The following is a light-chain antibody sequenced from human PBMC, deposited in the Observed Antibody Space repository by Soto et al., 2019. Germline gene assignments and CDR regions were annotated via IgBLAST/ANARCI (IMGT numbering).Light chain of an antibody. Sequence: IQMTQSPSSLSACVGDRVIITCRASQGIGNSLAWYQQKAGRVPKLLMHSASTLLSGVPSRFSGSGSGTDFTLTISSLQPEDVATYYCQKYDSAPWTFGQGTKVEIK. CDR1: QGIGNS. CDR3: QKYDSAPWT. CDR2: SAS. J-gene: IGKJ1*01. V-gene: IGKV1-27*01.